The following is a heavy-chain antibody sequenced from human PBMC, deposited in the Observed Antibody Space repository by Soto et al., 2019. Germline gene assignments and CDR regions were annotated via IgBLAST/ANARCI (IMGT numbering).Heavy chain of an antibody. D-gene: IGHD2-2*01. CDR1: GFTFSSYA. Sequence: GGSLRLSCAASGFTFSSYAMSWVRQAPGKGLEWVSAISGSGGSTYYADSVKGRFTISRDNSKNTLDLQMNSLRAEDTAVYYCATMPDIVVVPAAMPSGKGVFCWFDPWGQGTLVTVSS. J-gene: IGHJ5*02. V-gene: IGHV3-23*01. CDR3: ATMPDIVVVPAAMPSGKGVFCWFDP. CDR2: ISGSGGST.